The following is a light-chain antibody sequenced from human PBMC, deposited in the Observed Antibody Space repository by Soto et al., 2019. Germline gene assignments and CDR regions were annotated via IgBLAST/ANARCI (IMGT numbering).Light chain of an antibody. J-gene: IGKJ2*01. Sequence: DIQMTQSPSSLSASSGDRVTITCRASQNIGKYLIWYQQKPGRHPKVLVYGASNLQSGVSSRFSGDGFGTEFSLTINSLRPEDFATYYCQQSYNLPRTFGQGTTLETK. V-gene: IGKV1-39*01. CDR2: GAS. CDR3: QQSYNLPRT. CDR1: QNIGKY.